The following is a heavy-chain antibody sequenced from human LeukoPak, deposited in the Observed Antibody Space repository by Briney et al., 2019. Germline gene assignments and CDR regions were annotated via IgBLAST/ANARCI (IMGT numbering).Heavy chain of an antibody. V-gene: IGHV4-59*12. J-gene: IGHJ3*02. CDR3: APWDGDI. CDR2: IYYSGST. D-gene: IGHD1-26*01. CDR1: GDSITSYF. Sequence: SETLSLTCTVSGDSITSYFWSWIRQPPGKGLEWIGYIYYSGSTSYNPSLKSRVTISVDTSKNQFSLKLSSVTAADTAVYYCAPWDGDIWGQGTMVTVSS.